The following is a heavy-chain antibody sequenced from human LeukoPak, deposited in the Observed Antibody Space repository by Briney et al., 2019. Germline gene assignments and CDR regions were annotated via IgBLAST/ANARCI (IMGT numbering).Heavy chain of an antibody. V-gene: IGHV1-69*06. CDR1: GGTFSNYA. CDR2: IIPVFGTP. CDR3: ARGFGSAWYGTFFDY. D-gene: IGHD6-13*01. Sequence: GSSVKVSCKASGGTFSNYAITWVRQAPGQGLGWMGGIIPVFGTPNYAQKFQGRVTVTADKSTSTAYMELSSLRSEDTAVCYCARGFGSAWYGTFFDYWGQGTLVTVSS. J-gene: IGHJ4*02.